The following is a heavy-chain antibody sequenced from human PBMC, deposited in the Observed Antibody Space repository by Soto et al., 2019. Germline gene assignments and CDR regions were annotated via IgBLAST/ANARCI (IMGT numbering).Heavy chain of an antibody. J-gene: IGHJ3*02. Sequence: QVQLVQSGAEVKKPGSSVKVSCKASGGTFSSYTISWVRQAPGQGLEWMGRIIPILGIANYAQKFQGRVTITAAKSTSTAYMELSSLRSEDTAVYYCAREVVPAATYAFDIWGQGTMVTVSS. CDR2: IIPILGIA. CDR1: GGTFSSYT. CDR3: AREVVPAATYAFDI. V-gene: IGHV1-69*08. D-gene: IGHD2-2*01.